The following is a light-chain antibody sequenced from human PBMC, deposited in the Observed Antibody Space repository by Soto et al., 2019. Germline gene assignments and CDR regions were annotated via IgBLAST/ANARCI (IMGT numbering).Light chain of an antibody. CDR2: DAS. J-gene: IGKJ4*01. V-gene: IGKV3-11*01. Sequence: ETVLTQSPATLSLSPGERATLSCRASQSVSSYLAWYQQKPGQAPRLLIYDASNRATGIPARFSGSGSGTDFTLIISSLEPEDFAVYYCQQRGNWPITFGGGTKVEIK. CDR1: QSVSSY. CDR3: QQRGNWPIT.